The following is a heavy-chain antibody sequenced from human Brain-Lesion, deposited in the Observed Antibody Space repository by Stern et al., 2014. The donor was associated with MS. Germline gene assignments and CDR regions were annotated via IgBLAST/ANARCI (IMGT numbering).Heavy chain of an antibody. J-gene: IGHJ6*02. CDR3: ARGRVVPGFQYYATDV. D-gene: IGHD2-2*01. CDR1: GGSISSGGYY. V-gene: IGHV4-61*02. CDR2: IFNSGST. Sequence: VQLVESGPGLVKPSQTLSLSCTVSGGSISSGGYYWSWIRQPAGKGLEWIGRIFNSGSTSYNPSLKSRVPISIDTSKTHFPLRLTSMTAADTAVYYCARGRVVPGFQYYATDVWGQGTTVIVSS.